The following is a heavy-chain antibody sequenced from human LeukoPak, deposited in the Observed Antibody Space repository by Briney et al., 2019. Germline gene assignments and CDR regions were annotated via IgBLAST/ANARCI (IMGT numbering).Heavy chain of an antibody. Sequence: GGSLRLSCAASGFTFDYYWMHWVRQAPGKGLMWASRINTDGSNTHYADSVKGRFTISRDNAKNTLYLQMNGLRVEDTAVYYCVVWGEDRSGHRFDFWGQGTLVTVSS. CDR2: INTDGSNT. J-gene: IGHJ4*02. CDR3: VVWGEDRSGHRFDF. V-gene: IGHV3-74*01. CDR1: GFTFDYYW. D-gene: IGHD3-22*01.